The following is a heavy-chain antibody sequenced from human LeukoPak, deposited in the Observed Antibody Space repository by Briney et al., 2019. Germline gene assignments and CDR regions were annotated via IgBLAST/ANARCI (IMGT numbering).Heavy chain of an antibody. CDR1: GGSFSGYY. CDR3: ARGQFEDIVVVPAAIPPRNGYYYYYMDV. V-gene: IGHV4-34*01. D-gene: IGHD2-2*02. J-gene: IGHJ6*03. Sequence: PSETLSLTCAVYGGSFSGYYWSWIRQPPGKGLEWIGEINHSGGTNYNPSLKSRVTISVDTSKNQFSLKLSSVTAADTAVYYCARGQFEDIVVVPAAIPPRNGYYYYYMDVWGKGTTVTVSS. CDR2: INHSGGT.